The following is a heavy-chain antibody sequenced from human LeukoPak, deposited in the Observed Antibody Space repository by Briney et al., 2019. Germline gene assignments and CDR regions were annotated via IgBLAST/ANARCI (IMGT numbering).Heavy chain of an antibody. V-gene: IGHV3-30*02. CDR2: IRNDGTHE. CDR3: AKDPENNGYSDGSFDY. Sequence: GSLRLSCTASGFNFNIFGMYWVRQAPGKGLEWVGFIRNDGTHEKYGDSVKGRFTIFRDNSKNTLYLLMNSVRSEDTAVYYCAKDPENNGYSDGSFDYWGQGTLVSVSS. CDR1: GFNFNIFG. D-gene: IGHD3-22*01. J-gene: IGHJ4*02.